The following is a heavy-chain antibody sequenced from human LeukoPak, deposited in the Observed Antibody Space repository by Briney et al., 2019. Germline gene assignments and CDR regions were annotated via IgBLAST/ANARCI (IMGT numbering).Heavy chain of an antibody. CDR2: IRYDGSNK. D-gene: IGHD6-19*01. J-gene: IGHJ6*02. CDR1: GFTFSSYG. Sequence: GGSLRLSCAASGFTFSSYGMHWVRQAPGKGLEWVAFIRYDGSNKYYADSVKGRFTISRDNSKNTLYLQVNSLRAEDTAVYYCAKDPTGYSSGWYEKTYYYYGMDVWGQGTTVTVSS. V-gene: IGHV3-30*02. CDR3: AKDPTGYSSGWYEKTYYYYGMDV.